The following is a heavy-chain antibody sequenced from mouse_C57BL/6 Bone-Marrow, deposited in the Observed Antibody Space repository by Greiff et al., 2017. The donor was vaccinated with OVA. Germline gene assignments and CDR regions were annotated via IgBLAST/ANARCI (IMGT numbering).Heavy chain of an antibody. Sequence: VQLQQSGAELVRPGASVKLSCTASGFNIKDDYMHWVKQRPEQGLEWIGWIDPENGDTEYASKFQGKATITADTSSNTAYLQLSSLTSEDTAVYYCTTDRHRDDWGQGTSVTVSS. V-gene: IGHV14-4*01. CDR1: GFNIKDDY. CDR3: TTDRHRDD. J-gene: IGHJ4*01. CDR2: IDPENGDT.